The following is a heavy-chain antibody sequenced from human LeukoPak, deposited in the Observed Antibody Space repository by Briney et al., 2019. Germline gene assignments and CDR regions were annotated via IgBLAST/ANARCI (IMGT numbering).Heavy chain of an antibody. Sequence: SETLSLTCAVSGGSISSSNWWSWVRQPPGKGLEWIGEIYHSGSTNYNPSLKSRVTISVDTSKNQFSLKLSSVTAADTAVYYCARDSIAVAASHGGTDYWGQGTLVTVSS. CDR2: IYHSGST. V-gene: IGHV4-4*02. D-gene: IGHD6-19*01. CDR3: ARDSIAVAASHGGTDY. CDR1: GGSISSSNW. J-gene: IGHJ4*02.